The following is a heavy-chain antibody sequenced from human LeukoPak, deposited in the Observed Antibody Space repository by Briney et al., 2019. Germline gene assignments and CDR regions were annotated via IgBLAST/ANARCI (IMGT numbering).Heavy chain of an antibody. Sequence: PGGSLRLSCAASGFTFSSYAMSWVRQAPGKGLEWVSAISGSGGSTYYADSVKGRFTISRDNSKNTLYLQMNSLRAEDTAVYYCARDELGPSYGSGSYLLVDYWGQGTLVTVSS. CDR2: ISGSGGST. J-gene: IGHJ4*02. CDR1: GFTFSSYA. V-gene: IGHV3-23*01. CDR3: ARDELGPSYGSGSYLLVDY. D-gene: IGHD3-10*01.